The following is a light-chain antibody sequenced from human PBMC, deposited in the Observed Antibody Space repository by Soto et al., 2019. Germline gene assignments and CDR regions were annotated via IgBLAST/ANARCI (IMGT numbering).Light chain of an antibody. CDR2: EVN. CDR1: SSDVGSYTL. J-gene: IGLJ3*02. V-gene: IGLV2-14*02. Sequence: QSALTQPASVSGSPRQSITISCTGTSSDVGSYTLVSWYQQHPGKAPKLMIYEVNKRPSGVPDRFSGSKSGYTASLTVSGLQTEDEAFYYCSSSAGIYHYLVFGGGTKLTVL. CDR3: SSSAGIYHYLV.